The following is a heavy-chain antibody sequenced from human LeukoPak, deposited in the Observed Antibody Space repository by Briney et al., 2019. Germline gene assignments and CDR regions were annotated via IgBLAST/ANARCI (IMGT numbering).Heavy chain of an antibody. CDR2: MNPNSGNT. CDR3: ARGRGYFQH. J-gene: IGHJ1*01. CDR1: GYTFTGYY. D-gene: IGHD3-10*01. Sequence: ASVKVSCKASGYTFTGYYMHWVRQAPGQGLEWMGWMNPNSGNTGYAQKFQGRVTITRNISISTAYMELSSLRSEDTAVYYCARGRGYFQHWGQGTLVTVSS. V-gene: IGHV1-8*03.